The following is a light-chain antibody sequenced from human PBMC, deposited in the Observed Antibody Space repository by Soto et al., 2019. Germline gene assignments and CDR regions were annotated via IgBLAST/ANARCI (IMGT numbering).Light chain of an antibody. CDR2: GAS. CDR1: QSVSSSY. J-gene: IGKJ4*01. V-gene: IGKV3-20*01. CDR3: QQYGSSPLS. Sequence: EIVLTQSPGTLSLAPWERATLSCRARQSVSSSYLAWYQQKPGQAPRLLIYGASSRATGIPDRFSGSGSGTDFTLTISRLEPEDFAVYYCQQYGSSPLSFGGGTKVDTK.